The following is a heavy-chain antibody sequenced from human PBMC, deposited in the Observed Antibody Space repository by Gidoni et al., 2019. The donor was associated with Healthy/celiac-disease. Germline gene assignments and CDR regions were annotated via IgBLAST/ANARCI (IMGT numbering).Heavy chain of an antibody. V-gene: IGHV4-59*01. D-gene: IGHD4-17*01. J-gene: IGHJ4*02. Sequence: QVQLQESGPGLVKPSETLSLTCTVSGGSISSYYWSWLRQPPGKGLEWIGYIYYSGSTNYNPALKSRVTISVDTSKNQFSLKLSSVTAADTAVYYCARGRSARYGDKGIPHFDYWGQGTLVTVSS. CDR3: ARGRSARYGDKGIPHFDY. CDR2: IYYSGST. CDR1: GGSISSYY.